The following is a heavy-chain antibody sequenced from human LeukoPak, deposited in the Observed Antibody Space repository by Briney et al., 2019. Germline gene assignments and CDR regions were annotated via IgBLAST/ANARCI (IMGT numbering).Heavy chain of an antibody. J-gene: IGHJ4*02. V-gene: IGHV1-69*13. CDR2: IVPIFGTA. D-gene: IGHD5-18*01. Sequence: SVKVSCKASGGTFSSYAISWVRQAPGQGLEWMGGIVPIFGTANYAQKFQGRVTITADESTSTAYMELSGLRSEDTAVYYCARATAMVTVFDYWGQGTQVTVSS. CDR3: ARATAMVTVFDY. CDR1: GGTFSSYA.